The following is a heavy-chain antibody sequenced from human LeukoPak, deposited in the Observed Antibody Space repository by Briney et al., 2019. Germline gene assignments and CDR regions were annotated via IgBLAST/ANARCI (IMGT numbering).Heavy chain of an antibody. CDR1: GYTFTSYD. CDR2: MNPNSGNT. D-gene: IGHD6-6*01. J-gene: IGHJ4*02. V-gene: IGHV1-8*01. CDR3: ARGGGVYSSSSFGFY. Sequence: ASVTVSCKASGYTFTSYDINWVRQATGQGLEWMGRMNPNSGNTGYAQKFQGRVTMTRNTSISTAYMELSSLRSEDTAVYYCARGGGVYSSSSFGFYWGQGTLVTVSS.